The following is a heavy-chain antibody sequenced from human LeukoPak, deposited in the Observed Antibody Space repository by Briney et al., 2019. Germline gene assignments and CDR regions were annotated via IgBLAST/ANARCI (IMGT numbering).Heavy chain of an antibody. CDR3: ARGSYDFWSGYYTG. V-gene: IGHV3-21*01. D-gene: IGHD3-3*01. Sequence: GGSLRLSCAASGFTFSSYSMNWVRQAPGKGLEWVSSISSSSSYIYYADSVKGRFTISRDNAKNSLYLQMNSLRAEDTAVYYCARGSYDFWSGYYTGWGRGTLVTVSS. CDR2: ISSSSSYI. CDR1: GFTFSSYS. J-gene: IGHJ2*01.